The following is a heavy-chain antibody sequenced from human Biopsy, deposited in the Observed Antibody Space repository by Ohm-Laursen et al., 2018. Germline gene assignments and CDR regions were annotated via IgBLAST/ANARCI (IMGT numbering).Heavy chain of an antibody. J-gene: IGHJ3*02. CDR3: ARHVVLTKPRRAFDI. Sequence: SETLSLTCAVSGYSVTNDYFWAWIRQPPGKGLEWIGSKHYRGGSYSNPSLRSRVAMSVDTAKNQISLTLASVTAADTAVYFCARHVVLTKPRRAFDIWGQGTVVTVSS. CDR1: GYSVTNDYF. D-gene: IGHD2-21*02. CDR2: KHYRGGS. V-gene: IGHV4-38-2*01.